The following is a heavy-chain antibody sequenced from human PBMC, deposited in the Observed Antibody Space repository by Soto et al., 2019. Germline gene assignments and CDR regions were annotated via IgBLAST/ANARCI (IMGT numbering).Heavy chain of an antibody. D-gene: IGHD6-6*01. J-gene: IGHJ6*02. V-gene: IGHV4-34*01. CDR1: GGSFSGYY. CDR3: ARGKPAARYGMDV. Sequence: SETLSLTCAVYGGSFSGYYWSWIRQPPGKGLEWIGEINHSGSTNYNPSLKSRVTISVDTSKNQFSLKLSSVTAADTAVYYCARGKPAARYGMDVWGQGTPVTVSS. CDR2: INHSGST.